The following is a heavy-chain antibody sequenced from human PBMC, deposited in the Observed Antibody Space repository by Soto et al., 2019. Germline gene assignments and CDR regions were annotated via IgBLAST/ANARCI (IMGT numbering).Heavy chain of an antibody. D-gene: IGHD2-15*01. CDR3: ARAPAWYCSGGSCDDAFDI. Sequence: GASVKVSCKASGYTFTSYGISWVRQAPGQGLEWMGWISAYNGNTNYAQKLQGRVTMTTDTSTSTAYMELRSLRSDDTAVYYCARAPAWYCSGGSCDDAFDIWGQGTMVTVSS. J-gene: IGHJ3*02. V-gene: IGHV1-18*01. CDR2: ISAYNGNT. CDR1: GYTFTSYG.